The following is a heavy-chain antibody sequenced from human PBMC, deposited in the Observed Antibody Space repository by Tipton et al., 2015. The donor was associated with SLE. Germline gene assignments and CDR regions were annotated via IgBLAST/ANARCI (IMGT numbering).Heavy chain of an antibody. D-gene: IGHD3-16*01. Sequence: TLSLTCAVYGGSFSGYYWSWIRQPPGKGLEWIGEINNSGGTNDNPSLKSRVTMSVDTSKKQISLKLSSVTAADTAVYYCARGHDDYFDNWGQGTLV. CDR1: GGSFSGYY. J-gene: IGHJ4*02. V-gene: IGHV4-34*01. CDR2: INNSGGT. CDR3: ARGHDDYFDN.